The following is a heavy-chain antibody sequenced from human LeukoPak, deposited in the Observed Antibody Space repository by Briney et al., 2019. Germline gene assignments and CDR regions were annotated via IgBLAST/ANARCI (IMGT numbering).Heavy chain of an antibody. CDR1: GYSISSGHY. CDR2: IHSSGTT. J-gene: IGHJ4*02. Sequence: SETLSLTCTVSGYSISSGHYWGWIRQPPGKRLEWIGSIHSSGTTYYNPTLKSRVTISLDTSKNQFSLKLSSVTAADTAVYYCARVSPAAIPDYWGQGTLVTVSS. D-gene: IGHD2-2*01. CDR3: ARVSPAAIPDY. V-gene: IGHV4-38-2*02.